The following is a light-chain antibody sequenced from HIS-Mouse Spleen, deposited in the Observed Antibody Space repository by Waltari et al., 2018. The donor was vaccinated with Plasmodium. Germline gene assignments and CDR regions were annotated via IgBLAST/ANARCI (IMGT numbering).Light chain of an antibody. CDR2: EDS. V-gene: IGLV3-10*01. Sequence: SYEHTLPPSVSVSPGQTARITGSGGALQKKSVYWYLQKSGQAPDLVINEDSKRPSGIPERFSGSSSGTMATLTISGAQVEDEADYYCYSTDSSGNHRVFGGGTKLTVL. CDR3: YSTDSSGNHRV. CDR1: ALQKKS. J-gene: IGLJ3*02.